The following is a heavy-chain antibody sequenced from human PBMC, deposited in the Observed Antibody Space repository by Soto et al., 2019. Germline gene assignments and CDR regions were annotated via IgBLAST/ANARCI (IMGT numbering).Heavy chain of an antibody. V-gene: IGHV3-9*01. J-gene: IGHJ4*02. CDR2: ISWNSGSI. CDR3: AKDALGYCSGGSCAAGIDY. CDR1: GFTFDDYA. D-gene: IGHD2-15*01. Sequence: EVQLVESGGGLVQPGRSLRLSCAASGFTFDDYAMHWVRQAPGKGLEWVSGISWNSGSIGYAEYVKGRFTISRDKAKNSLYLQMNSLRAEDTALYYCAKDALGYCSGGSCAAGIDYWGQGTLVTVSS.